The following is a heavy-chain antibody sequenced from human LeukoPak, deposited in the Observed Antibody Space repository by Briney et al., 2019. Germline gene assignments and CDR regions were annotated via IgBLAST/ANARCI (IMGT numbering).Heavy chain of an antibody. D-gene: IGHD6-19*01. V-gene: IGHV4-30-2*01. CDR2: IYDSGST. CDR1: GGSISSGGNS. Sequence: SETLSLTCAVSGGSISSGGNSWSWIRQPPGKGLEWIGHIYDSGSTYYNPSLKSRVTISVDRSKNQFSLKLSSVTAADTAVYYCARYSSGWSAWFDPWGQGTLVTVSS. CDR3: ARYSSGWSAWFDP. J-gene: IGHJ5*02.